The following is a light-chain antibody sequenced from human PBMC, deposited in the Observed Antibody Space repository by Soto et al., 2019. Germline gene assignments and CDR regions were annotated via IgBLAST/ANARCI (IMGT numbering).Light chain of an antibody. CDR3: ASGDDTLKGYG. CDR2: RDH. J-gene: IGLJ1*01. CDR1: IGEVXGYNF. Sequence: SVLTPPATLSWSPGQPMTISCTGSIGEVXGYNFGSCSQQIPGSAPNLLLYRDHQRPSGVNGRLSGSKSGTSGSLAISGLQSDDEADYYCASGDDTLKGYGLATGTKVTVL. V-gene: IGLV1-44*01.